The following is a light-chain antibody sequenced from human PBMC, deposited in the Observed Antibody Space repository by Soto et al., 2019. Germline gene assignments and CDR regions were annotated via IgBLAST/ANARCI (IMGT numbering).Light chain of an antibody. Sequence: DIQMTQSPSSVSASVGDRVTITCRASQGLRNYLAWYQQKPGKAPKLLIYDASTLQIGVPSRFSGSGSGTDFTLTISSLQPDDFATYHWQQTISFPAFGGGTKVEI. V-gene: IGKV1-12*01. CDR2: DAS. CDR1: QGLRNY. J-gene: IGKJ4*01. CDR3: QQTISFPA.